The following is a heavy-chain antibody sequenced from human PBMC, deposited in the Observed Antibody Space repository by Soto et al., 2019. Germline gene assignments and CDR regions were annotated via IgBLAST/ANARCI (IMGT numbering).Heavy chain of an antibody. CDR2: VYTGGAT. CDR1: GFSVSNNY. CDR3: ATNYYLEY. D-gene: IGHD2-8*01. Sequence: GGSPRLSCSASGFSVSNNYMSWVRQAPGKGLDWVSVVYTGGATYYADSVKGRFTISRDNSKNTLYLQMNSLRAEDTAVYYCATNYYLEYWGQGTLVTVSS. V-gene: IGHV3-53*01. J-gene: IGHJ4*02.